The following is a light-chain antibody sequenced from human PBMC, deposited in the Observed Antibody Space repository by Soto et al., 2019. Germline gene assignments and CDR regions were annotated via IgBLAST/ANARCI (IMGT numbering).Light chain of an antibody. Sequence: DIQMTQSPSTLSASVGDRVTITCRASQSISSWLAWYQQKPGKAPKLLIYKASSLESGVPSRFSGSGSGTEFTLTISSLQPDDFATYYCQQYISYSNTFGQGTNLEIK. CDR1: QSISSW. CDR3: QQYISYSNT. CDR2: KAS. V-gene: IGKV1-5*03. J-gene: IGKJ2*01.